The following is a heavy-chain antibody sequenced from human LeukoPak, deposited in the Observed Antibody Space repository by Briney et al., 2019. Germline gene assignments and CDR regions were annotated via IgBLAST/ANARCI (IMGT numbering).Heavy chain of an antibody. CDR2: LYSADNT. J-gene: IGHJ5*02. Sequence: GGSLRLSCATFGFTVSSKYMSWVRQAPGKGLEWVSILYSADNTNYADSVKGRFTISSDNSKNTLYLQMNSLRVEDTATYYCTKKRTTSVTDWFDPWGQGTLVTVSS. D-gene: IGHD4-17*01. V-gene: IGHV3-66*01. CDR3: TKKRTTSVTDWFDP. CDR1: GFTVSSKY.